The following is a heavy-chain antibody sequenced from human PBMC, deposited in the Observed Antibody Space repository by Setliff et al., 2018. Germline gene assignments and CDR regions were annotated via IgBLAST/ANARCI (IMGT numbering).Heavy chain of an antibody. CDR2: ITNKVNHYVT. CDR3: VRAEEILEWLSSNRRASSAFDI. V-gene: IGHV3-72*01. Sequence: PGGSLRLSCAASGFTLSDHYIDWIRQAPGKGLEWVGRITNKVNHYVTEYAASVQDRFTISRDDSKDSLFLQMNNLKTEDTAVYYCVRAEEILEWLSSNRRASSAFDIWGQGTMVTVSS. D-gene: IGHD3-3*01. CDR1: GFTLSDHY. J-gene: IGHJ3*02.